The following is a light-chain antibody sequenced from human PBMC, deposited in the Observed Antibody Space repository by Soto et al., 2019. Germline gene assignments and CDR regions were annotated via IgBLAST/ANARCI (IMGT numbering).Light chain of an antibody. J-gene: IGKJ1*01. V-gene: IGKV3-20*01. CDR1: QSDGDNF. CDR3: QQYGSSGT. CDR2: VAS. Sequence: DIVFTHSPGTRALAPRESATLSGRASQSDGDNFLAWYQQKPGPAHSLHIHVASKRASGIPDRFSGSGSGTDFTLTISRLEPEDFAVYYCQQYGSSGTFGQGTKVDI.